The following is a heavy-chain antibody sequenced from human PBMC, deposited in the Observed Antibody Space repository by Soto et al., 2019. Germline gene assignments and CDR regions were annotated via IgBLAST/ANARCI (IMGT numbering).Heavy chain of an antibody. CDR3: ARGPGGPDGPGDY. CDR1: GYTFTSYA. J-gene: IGHJ4*02. Sequence: GASVKVSFKASGYTFTSYAMPWVLQAPGQRLEWMGWINAGNGNTKYSQNFQGRVTITRDTSASTAYMELSSLRSEDTAVYYCARGPGGPDGPGDYWGQGTLVTVSS. V-gene: IGHV1-3*01. D-gene: IGHD2-15*01. CDR2: INAGNGNT.